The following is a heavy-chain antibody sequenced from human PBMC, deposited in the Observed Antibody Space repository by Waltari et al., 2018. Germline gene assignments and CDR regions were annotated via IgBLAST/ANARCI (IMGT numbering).Heavy chain of an antibody. Sequence: QVQLVQSGAEVKRPRASVMVSCKASGYTLCGYYINWVRQAPGHWLEWMGRFNPSSGDTDYAQKFQGRVTMTRDTSINTAYLELTSLTSDDTAVYYCAKTGDFYSLEYWGQGSLVTVSS. J-gene: IGHJ4*02. CDR2: FNPSSGDT. D-gene: IGHD3-3*01. CDR1: GYTLCGYY. CDR3: AKTGDFYSLEY. V-gene: IGHV1-2*06.